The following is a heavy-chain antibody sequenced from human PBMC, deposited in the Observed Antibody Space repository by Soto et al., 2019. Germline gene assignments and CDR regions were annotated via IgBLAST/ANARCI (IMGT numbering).Heavy chain of an antibody. CDR1: GFTVSSNY. CDR2: IYSGGST. Sequence: EVQLVESGGGLIQPGGSLRLSCAASGFTVSSNYMSWVRQAPGKGLEWVSVIYSGGSTYYADSVKGRCTIARDNSKNTRYLQMNSLRAEDTAVYYCARNYYDSGGGFDYWGQGTLVTVSS. CDR3: ARNYYDSGGGFDY. V-gene: IGHV3-53*01. D-gene: IGHD3-22*01. J-gene: IGHJ4*02.